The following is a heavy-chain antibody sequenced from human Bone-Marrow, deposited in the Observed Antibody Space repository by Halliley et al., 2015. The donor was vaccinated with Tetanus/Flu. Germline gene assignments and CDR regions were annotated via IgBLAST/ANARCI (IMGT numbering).Heavy chain of an antibody. J-gene: IGHJ4*02. CDR2: INSGGGTP. Sequence: GIINSGGGTPKYAPKFQGRVTMTRDTSTNTVNMELSSLRLDDTAVYYCARASHYETVYFFDYWGQGTQVTVSS. V-gene: IGHV1-46*01. D-gene: IGHD3-9*01. CDR3: ARASHYETVYFFDY.